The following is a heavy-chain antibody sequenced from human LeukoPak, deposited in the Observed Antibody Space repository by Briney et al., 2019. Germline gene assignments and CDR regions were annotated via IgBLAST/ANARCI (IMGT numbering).Heavy chain of an antibody. CDR3: ARVIYWAGGYWYFDL. D-gene: IGHD3-16*01. J-gene: IGHJ2*01. Sequence: GGSLRLSCAASGFTFSSYWTSWVRQAPGKGLEWVANIKQDGSEKYYVDSVKGRFTISRDNAKNSLYLQMNSLRAEDTAVYYCARVIYWAGGYWYFDLWGRGTLVTVSS. CDR1: GFTFSSYW. CDR2: IKQDGSEK. V-gene: IGHV3-7*01.